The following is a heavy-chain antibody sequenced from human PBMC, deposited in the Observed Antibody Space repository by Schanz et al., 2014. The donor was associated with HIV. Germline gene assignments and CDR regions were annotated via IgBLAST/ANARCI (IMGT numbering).Heavy chain of an antibody. J-gene: IGHJ3*02. CDR1: GFMFSSYG. CDR3: ARPFRSGWFEGIRNDAFDI. V-gene: IGHV3-48*01. D-gene: IGHD6-19*01. CDR2: ISSSSVRK. Sequence: EVQLVESGGGLGHPGGSLRLSCVASGFMFSSYGMNWVRQAPGKGLEWVSYISSSSVRKNYADSVKGRFTVSRDNAKKSLYLQMNSLTVEDTAVYYCARPFRSGWFEGIRNDAFDIWGQGTMVTVS.